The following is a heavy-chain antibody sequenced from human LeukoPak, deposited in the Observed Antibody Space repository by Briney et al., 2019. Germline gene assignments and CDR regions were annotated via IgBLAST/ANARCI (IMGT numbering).Heavy chain of an antibody. V-gene: IGHV3-74*01. J-gene: IGHJ4*02. CDR1: GFTFSSYW. D-gene: IGHD1-1*01. Sequence: GGSLRLSCAASGFTFSSYWMHWVRQAPGKGLVWVSRIISDGSSTSYADSVKGRFIISRDNAKNTLFLQMNSLRAEDTAVYYCARARFGWNDVLGIDYWGQGTLVTVSS. CDR2: IISDGSST. CDR3: ARARFGWNDVLGIDY.